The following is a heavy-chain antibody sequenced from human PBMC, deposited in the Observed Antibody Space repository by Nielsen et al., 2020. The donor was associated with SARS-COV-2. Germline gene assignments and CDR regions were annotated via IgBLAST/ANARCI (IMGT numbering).Heavy chain of an antibody. V-gene: IGHV3-7*03. J-gene: IGHJ4*02. CDR1: GFTFSSYW. CDR3: AKGSGSWDY. Sequence: GESLKISCAASGFTFSSYWMSWVRQAPGKGLEWVANIKQDGSEKYYVDSVKGRFTISRDNAKNSLYLQMNSLRAEDTAVYYCAKGSGSWDYWGQGTLVTVSS. D-gene: IGHD1-26*01. CDR2: IKQDGSEK.